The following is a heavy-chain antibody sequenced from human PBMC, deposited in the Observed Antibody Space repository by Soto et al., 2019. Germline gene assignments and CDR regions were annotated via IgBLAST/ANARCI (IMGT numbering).Heavy chain of an antibody. D-gene: IGHD2-2*02. CDR3: ARLPLGYCSSTSCYTGYYYYGMDV. CDR1: GGAFSGFY. J-gene: IGHJ6*02. CDR2: INHSGSN. Sequence: SETLSLTCAVYGGAFSGFYWGWVRQPPGKGVEGIGEINHSGSNNYNPSLKSRVTISVDTSKNQFSLKLSSVTAADTAVYYCARLPLGYCSSTSCYTGYYYYGMDVWGQGTTVTVSS. V-gene: IGHV4-34*01.